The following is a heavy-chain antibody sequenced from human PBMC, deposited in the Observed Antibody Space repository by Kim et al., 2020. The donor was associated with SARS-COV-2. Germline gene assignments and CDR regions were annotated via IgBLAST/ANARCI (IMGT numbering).Heavy chain of an antibody. V-gene: IGHV4-39*01. CDR3: ARRRGFDSSGYYVGYFDH. D-gene: IGHD3-22*01. J-gene: IGHJ4*02. Sequence: LKSRVTISVATSKNQFSLKLNSVAAADTAVYYCARRRGFDSSGYYVGYFDHWGQGSLVTVSS.